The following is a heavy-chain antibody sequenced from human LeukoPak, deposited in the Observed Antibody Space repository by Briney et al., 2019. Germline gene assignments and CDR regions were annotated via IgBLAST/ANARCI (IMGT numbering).Heavy chain of an antibody. CDR2: ISSSSDTI. V-gene: IGHV3-48*04. D-gene: IGHD1-1*01. J-gene: IGHJ4*02. CDR3: AFGGGTTGLFDY. Sequence: GGSLRLSCAASGFTFGNFNMNWLRQAPGKGLEWVSYISSSSDTIYYTDSVEGRFAISRDNAKNSLYLQMNSLRAEDTAVYYCAFGGGTTGLFDYWGQGTLVTVSS. CDR1: GFTFGNFN.